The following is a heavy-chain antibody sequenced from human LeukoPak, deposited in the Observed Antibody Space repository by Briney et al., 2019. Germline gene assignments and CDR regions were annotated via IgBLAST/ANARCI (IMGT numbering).Heavy chain of an antibody. D-gene: IGHD3-3*02. CDR2: ISDHNGNP. J-gene: IGHJ4*02. Sequence: ASAKVSCKASGYIFSNSGISWARHAPGQGLGWMGWISDHNGNPNYAQKVSGRVTMTTDTSTSTAYMELTSLTSDDTAVYYCARDSLLGAPYTDYWGQGTLVTVSS. CDR3: ARDSLLGAPYTDY. V-gene: IGHV1-18*01. CDR1: GYIFSNSG.